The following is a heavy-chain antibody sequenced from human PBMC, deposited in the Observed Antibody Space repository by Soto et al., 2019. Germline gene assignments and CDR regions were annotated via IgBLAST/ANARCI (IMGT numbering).Heavy chain of an antibody. Sequence: ASVKVSCKASGYTFTSYGMGWVRQAPGQGLEWMGWISAYNGNTNYAQKLQGRVTMTTDTSTSTAYMELRSLRSDDTAVYYCARGGAYCSSTSCSSFDPWGQGTLVTVSS. J-gene: IGHJ5*02. V-gene: IGHV1-18*01. CDR2: ISAYNGNT. CDR3: ARGGAYCSSTSCSSFDP. D-gene: IGHD2-2*01. CDR1: GYTFTSYG.